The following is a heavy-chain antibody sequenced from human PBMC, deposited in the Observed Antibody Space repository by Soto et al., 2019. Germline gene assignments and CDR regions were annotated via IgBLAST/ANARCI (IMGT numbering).Heavy chain of an antibody. CDR3: ARGLLRSIAVAGRDYFQH. CDR1: GGTFSSYA. D-gene: IGHD6-19*01. J-gene: IGHJ1*01. Sequence: SVKVSCKASGGTFSSYAISWVRQAPGQGLEWMGGIIPIFGTANYAQKFQGRVTITADESTSTAYMELSSLRSEDTAVYYCARGLLRSIAVAGRDYFQHWGQGTLVTVSS. CDR2: IIPIFGTA. V-gene: IGHV1-69*13.